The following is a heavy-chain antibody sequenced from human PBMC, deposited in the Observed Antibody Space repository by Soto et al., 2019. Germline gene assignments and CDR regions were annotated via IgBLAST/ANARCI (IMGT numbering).Heavy chain of an antibody. D-gene: IGHD3-16*02. CDR3: ARQQRYLEGEPLGSFDY. CDR1: GYTFTNYW. CDR2: IYPGDSDT. V-gene: IGHV5-51*01. Sequence: GESLKISCQASGYTFTNYWIGWVRQIPGRGLEWMGVIYPGDSDTTYSPSFQGQVTISADKSIDTAYLQWTSLKASDTAMYYCARQQRYLEGEPLGSFDYWGQGILVSVSS. J-gene: IGHJ4*02.